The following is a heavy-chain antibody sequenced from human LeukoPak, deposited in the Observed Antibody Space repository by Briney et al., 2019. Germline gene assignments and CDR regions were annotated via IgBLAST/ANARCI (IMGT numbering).Heavy chain of an antibody. CDR2: IYYTGST. V-gene: IGHV4-59*01. CDR1: GGSISSYY. CDR3: ASRIGSSLDY. J-gene: IGHJ4*02. Sequence: SATLSLTCTVSGGSISSYYWSWIRRPPGKGLEWIGYIYYTGSTNYNPSLKSRVTISIDTSKNQFSLRLSSVTAADTAVYYCASRIGSSLDYWGQGTLVTVSS. D-gene: IGHD3-16*01.